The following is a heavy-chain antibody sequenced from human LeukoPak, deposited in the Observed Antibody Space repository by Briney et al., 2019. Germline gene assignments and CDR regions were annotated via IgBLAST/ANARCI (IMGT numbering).Heavy chain of an antibody. J-gene: IGHJ4*02. CDR3: ARDFNYYDSSGYYRHFDY. D-gene: IGHD3-22*01. V-gene: IGHV3-23*01. Sequence: PGGSLRLSCAASGFTFSSYAMSWVRQAPGEGLEWVSAISGSGGSTYYVDSVKGRFTISRDNSRNTLYLQMNSLRTEDTAVYYCARDFNYYDSSGYYRHFDYWGQGTLVTVSS. CDR1: GFTFSSYA. CDR2: ISGSGGST.